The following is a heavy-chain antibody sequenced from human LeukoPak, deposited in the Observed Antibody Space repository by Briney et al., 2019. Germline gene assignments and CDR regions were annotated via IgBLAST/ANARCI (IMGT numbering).Heavy chain of an antibody. V-gene: IGHV4-39*01. J-gene: IGHJ3*02. Sequence: SETLSLTCTVSGGSISSSSYYWGWIRQPPGKGLEWIGSIDYSGCTYYNPSLNSRVTISVDTSKNQFSLKLSSVTAADTAVYYCARLDGSAKATVVTLGAFDIWGQGTMVTVSS. D-gene: IGHD4-23*01. CDR1: GGSISSSSYY. CDR2: IDYSGCT. CDR3: ARLDGSAKATVVTLGAFDI.